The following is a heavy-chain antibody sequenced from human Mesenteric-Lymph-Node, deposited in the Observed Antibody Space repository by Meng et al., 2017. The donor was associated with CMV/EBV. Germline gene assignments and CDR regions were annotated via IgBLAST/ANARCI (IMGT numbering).Heavy chain of an antibody. CDR2: IDPNSGGT. J-gene: IGHJ4*02. D-gene: IGHD3-10*01. V-gene: IGHV1-2*02. Sequence: ASVKVSCKASGYTFTGYYIHWVRQAPGQGLEWMGWIDPNSGGTNYAQKFQGRVTMTRDTSISTAYMELSSLRSEDTAVYYCARDRFVYGSGSPAIDYWGQGTLVTVSS. CDR1: GYTFTGYY. CDR3: ARDRFVYGSGSPAIDY.